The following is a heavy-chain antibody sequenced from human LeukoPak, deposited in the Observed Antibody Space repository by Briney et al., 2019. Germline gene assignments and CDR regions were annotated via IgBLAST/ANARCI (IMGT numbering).Heavy chain of an antibody. D-gene: IGHD3-22*01. CDR2: TYYRSKWYN. J-gene: IGHJ4*02. CDR3: AREMDSSGYDGLSLGY. Sequence: SQTLSLTCAVSGDSVSSSSAVWNWIRQSPSRGLEWLGRTYYRSKWYNDYAVSVKSRITINPDTSKNQFSLQLNSVTPEDTAVYYCAREMDSSGYDGLSLGYWGQGTLVTVSS. V-gene: IGHV6-1*01. CDR1: GDSVSSSSAV.